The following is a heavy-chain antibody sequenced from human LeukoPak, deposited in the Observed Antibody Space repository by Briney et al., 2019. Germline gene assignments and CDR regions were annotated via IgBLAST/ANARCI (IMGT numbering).Heavy chain of an antibody. J-gene: IGHJ4*02. CDR3: ARVMRHYCSSTFCHNPYYFEY. CDR2: IYYSGNT. Sequence: SETLSLTCTVSGASISSYYWNWIRQPPGKGLEWIGYIYYSGNTNYNPSLKSRVTMSVDTSKNQFSLKVTSVTAADTAVYYCARVMRHYCSSTFCHNPYYFEYWGQGTLVTVSS. CDR1: GASISSYY. D-gene: IGHD2-2*02. V-gene: IGHV4-59*12.